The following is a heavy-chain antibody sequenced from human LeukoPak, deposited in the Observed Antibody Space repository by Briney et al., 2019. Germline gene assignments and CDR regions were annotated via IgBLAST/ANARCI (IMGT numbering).Heavy chain of an antibody. CDR3: ASWPVGWYGEDS. V-gene: IGHV3-53*01. Sequence: GGSLRLSCAASGFTVSSNYMIWVRQAPGKGLEWVSVIYGGGSTYYADSVKGRFTISRDTPKNTLYLQMNSLRVEDTAVYYCASWPVGWYGEDSWGQGTLVTVSS. CDR2: IYGGGST. D-gene: IGHD6-19*01. J-gene: IGHJ4*02. CDR1: GFTVSSNY.